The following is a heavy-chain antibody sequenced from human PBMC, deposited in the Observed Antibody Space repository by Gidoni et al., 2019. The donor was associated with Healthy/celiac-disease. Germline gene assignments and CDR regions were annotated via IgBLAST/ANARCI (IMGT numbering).Heavy chain of an antibody. CDR3: ARDQGGGYSSSSDVDY. CDR1: GYTFTSYG. J-gene: IGHJ4*02. V-gene: IGHV1-18*01. CDR2: ISAYNGNT. D-gene: IGHD6-6*01. Sequence: QVQLVQSGAEVKKPGASVKVSCKASGYTFTSYGISWVRQAPGQGLGWMGWISAYNGNTNYAQKLQGRVTMTTDTSTSTAYMELRSLRSYDTAVYYCARDQGGGYSSSSDVDYWGQGTLVTVSS.